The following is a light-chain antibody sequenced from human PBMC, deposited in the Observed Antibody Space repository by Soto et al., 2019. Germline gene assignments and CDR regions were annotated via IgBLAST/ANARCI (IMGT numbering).Light chain of an antibody. J-gene: IGKJ2*01. CDR1: QSVSSD. CDR3: QQYNNWPPYT. CDR2: GAS. Sequence: LVLTQSPATLSVSPGDRVTLSCRASQSVSSDLAWYQQRPGQAPRLLIYGASTRATGIPARFSGTGSGTEFTLTISSLQSEDFALYYCQQYNNWPPYTFGQGTKLEIK. V-gene: IGKV3-15*01.